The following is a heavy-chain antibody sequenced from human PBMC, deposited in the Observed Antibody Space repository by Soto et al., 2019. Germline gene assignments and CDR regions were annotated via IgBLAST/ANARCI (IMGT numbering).Heavy chain of an antibody. CDR1: GFTFKNYG. J-gene: IGHJ4*02. V-gene: IGHV3-33*01. CDR2: IWHDGSRT. D-gene: IGHD6-13*01. CDR3: ARDLSYGSLDY. Sequence: QLHLVESGGGEVQPGRSLRISCVGSGFTFKNYGMHWVRQAPGKGLEWVAAIWHDGSRTIYADTVKGRFTISRDDAKNTVFLQMNSLGVEDTAVYYCARDLSYGSLDYRGQGTLVTVSS.